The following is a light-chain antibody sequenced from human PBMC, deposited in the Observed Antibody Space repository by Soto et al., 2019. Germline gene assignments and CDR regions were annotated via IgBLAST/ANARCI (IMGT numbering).Light chain of an antibody. V-gene: IGKV3-15*01. Sequence: TVMTQSPATLSVSPGERATLSCRANESVSRNLAWYQQRPGQAPRLLISGASTRATGIPARFSGIGSGTDFTLTIRSLQSEDFAIYYCQQYNNWPMYTFGPGTKLE. J-gene: IGKJ2*01. CDR1: ESVSRN. CDR3: QQYNNWPMYT. CDR2: GAS.